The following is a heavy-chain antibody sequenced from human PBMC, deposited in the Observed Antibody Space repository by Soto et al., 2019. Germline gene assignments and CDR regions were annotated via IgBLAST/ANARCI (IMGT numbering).Heavy chain of an antibody. D-gene: IGHD3-10*01. J-gene: IGHJ6*02. CDR1: GGTFSSYA. V-gene: IGHV1-69*01. CDR2: IIPIFGTA. Sequence: QVQLVQSGAEVKKPGSSVKVSCKASGGTFSSYAISWVRQAPGQGLEWMGGIIPIFGTANYAQKFQGRGTITADESTSTAYMELSSLRSEDTAVYYCAMVGRFGELYPSYYYYGMDVWGQGTTVTVSS. CDR3: AMVGRFGELYPSYYYYGMDV.